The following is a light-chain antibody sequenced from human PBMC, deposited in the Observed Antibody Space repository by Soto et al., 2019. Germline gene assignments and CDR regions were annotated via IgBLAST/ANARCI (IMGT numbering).Light chain of an antibody. V-gene: IGKV3-11*01. CDR2: DVS. CDR1: QSVSSY. Sequence: EIVLTQSPATLSLSPGERATLSCMASQSVSSYLAWYQQKPGQAPRLLIYDVSNRATGIPARFSGSGSGTDFTLTISSLEPEDFAVYYCQQRSNWPPWTFGQGTKVDIK. J-gene: IGKJ1*01. CDR3: QQRSNWPPWT.